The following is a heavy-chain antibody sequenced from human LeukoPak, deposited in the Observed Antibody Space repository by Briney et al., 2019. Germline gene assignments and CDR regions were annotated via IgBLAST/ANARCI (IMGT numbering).Heavy chain of an antibody. CDR3: TRGRWLDGYNF. V-gene: IGHV1-8*01. Sequence: WASVKVSCKASGYTFSSYDINWVRQAPGQGLECMGWINPNSGNTGYAQKFQGRVTMTWNTSISTAYMELSSLRSEDTAVYYCTRGRWLDGYNFWGQGTLVTVSS. CDR2: INPNSGNT. CDR1: GYTFSSYD. D-gene: IGHD5-24*01. J-gene: IGHJ4*02.